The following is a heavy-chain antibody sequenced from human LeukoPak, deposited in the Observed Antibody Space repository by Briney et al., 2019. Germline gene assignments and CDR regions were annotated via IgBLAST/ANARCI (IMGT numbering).Heavy chain of an antibody. CDR1: GFTFSGSA. J-gene: IGHJ4*02. CDR3: TRSETYYDILTGRTPLYYFDY. D-gene: IGHD3-9*01. V-gene: IGHV3-73*01. Sequence: GGSLRLSCAASGFTFSGSAMQWVRQASGKGLEWVGRIRSKANSYATAYAASVKGRFTISRDDSKNTAYLQMNSLKTEDTAVYYCTRSETYYDILTGRTPLYYFDYWGQGTLVTVSS. CDR2: IRSKANSYAT.